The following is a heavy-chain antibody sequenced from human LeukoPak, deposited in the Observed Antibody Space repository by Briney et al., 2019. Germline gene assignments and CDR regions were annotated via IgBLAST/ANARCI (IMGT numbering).Heavy chain of an antibody. V-gene: IGHV4-34*01. J-gene: IGHJ4*02. D-gene: IGHD3-9*01. CDR1: GGSFSGYY. Sequence: SETLSLTCAVYGGSFSGYYWSWIRQPPGKGLEWIGEINHSGSTNYNPSLKSRVTISVDTSKNQFSLKLSSVTAADTAVYYCARDRQDWLRLFGYWGQGTLVTVSS. CDR2: INHSGST. CDR3: ARDRQDWLRLFGY.